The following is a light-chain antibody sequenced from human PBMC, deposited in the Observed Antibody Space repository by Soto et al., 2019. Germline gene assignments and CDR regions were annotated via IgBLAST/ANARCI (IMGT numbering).Light chain of an antibody. CDR3: LQLNSYPWT. CDR1: QGIGND. V-gene: IGKV1-17*01. CDR2: AAF. Sequence: DIQMTQSPSSLSASVGDRVIITCRASQGIGNDLGWYQQKPGKAPKRLIYAAFSLQSGVPSSFSGSGSGTEFTLTISSLQPEDFATYYCLQLNSYPWTFGQGTKVEI. J-gene: IGKJ1*01.